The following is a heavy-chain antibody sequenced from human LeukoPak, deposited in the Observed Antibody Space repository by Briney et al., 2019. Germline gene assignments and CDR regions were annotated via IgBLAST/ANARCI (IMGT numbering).Heavy chain of an antibody. Sequence: SETLSLTCTVSGGSISSSSYYWGWIRQPPGKGLEWIGSIYYSGSTYYNPSLKSRVTISVDTSKNQFSLKLSSVTAADTAVYYCASCPGYGGPSDYWGQGTLVTVSS. J-gene: IGHJ4*02. V-gene: IGHV4-39*01. CDR2: IYYSGST. CDR1: GGSISSSSYY. CDR3: ASCPGYGGPSDY. D-gene: IGHD4-23*01.